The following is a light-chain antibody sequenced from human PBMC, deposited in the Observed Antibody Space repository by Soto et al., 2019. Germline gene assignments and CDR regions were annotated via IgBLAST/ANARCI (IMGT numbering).Light chain of an antibody. CDR3: QQYDRSPLT. Sequence: EIVLTQSPGTLSLSPGERATLSCRASQSVSSTYLAWYQQKPGQAPRLLMYSTSSRATGIPDRFSGSGSGTDFTLTISRLEPEDFAVYYCQQYDRSPLTFGGGSKVEIK. J-gene: IGKJ4*01. V-gene: IGKV3-20*01. CDR1: QSVSSTY. CDR2: STS.